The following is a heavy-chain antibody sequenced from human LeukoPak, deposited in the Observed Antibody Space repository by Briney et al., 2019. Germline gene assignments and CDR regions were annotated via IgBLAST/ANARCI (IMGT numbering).Heavy chain of an antibody. J-gene: IGHJ5*02. Sequence: GASVKVSCKTSGYTFSCYYVHWVGQAPGQGGEWMGWINPNSGGTNYAQKFQGRVTMTRDTSISTAYMELSRLRSDDTAVYYCARELLRVTMVRGVMRGRHNWFDPWGQGTLVTVSS. V-gene: IGHV1-2*02. CDR2: INPNSGGT. CDR3: ARELLRVTMVRGVMRGRHNWFDP. CDR1: GYTFSCYY. D-gene: IGHD3-10*01.